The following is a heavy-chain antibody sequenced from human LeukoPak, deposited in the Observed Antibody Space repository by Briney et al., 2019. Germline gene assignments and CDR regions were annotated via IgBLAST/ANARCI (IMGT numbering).Heavy chain of an antibody. CDR1: GFTFSSYS. Sequence: GGSLRLSCAASGFTFSSYSMNWVRQAPGKGLEWVSSISSSSSYIYYAGSVKGRFTISRDNAKNSLYLQMNSLRAEDTAVYYCARNPRWFGELLNPFDYWGQGTLVTVSS. V-gene: IGHV3-21*01. CDR3: ARNPRWFGELLNPFDY. CDR2: ISSSSSYI. D-gene: IGHD3-10*01. J-gene: IGHJ4*02.